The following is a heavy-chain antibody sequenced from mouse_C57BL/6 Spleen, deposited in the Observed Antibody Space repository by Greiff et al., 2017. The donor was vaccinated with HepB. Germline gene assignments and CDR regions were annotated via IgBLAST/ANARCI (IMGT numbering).Heavy chain of an antibody. CDR1: GYTFTSYW. V-gene: IGHV1-55*01. Sequence: QVQLQQPGAELVKPGASVKMSCKASGYTFTSYWITWVKQRPGQGLEWIGDIYPGSGSTNYNEKFKSKATLTVDTSSSTAYMQLSSLTSEDSAVYYCAISDSSGYVTQAYWGQGTLVTVSA. CDR3: AISDSSGYVTQAY. J-gene: IGHJ3*01. D-gene: IGHD3-2*02. CDR2: IYPGSGST.